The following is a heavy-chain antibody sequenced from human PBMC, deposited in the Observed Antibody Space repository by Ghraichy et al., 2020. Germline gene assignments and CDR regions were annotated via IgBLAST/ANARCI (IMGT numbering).Heavy chain of an antibody. CDR2: VYYSGRT. J-gene: IGHJ3*02. V-gene: IGHV4-39*01. CDR1: GDSISSSNYY. CDR3: ARHWGIGVADQFAFEI. D-gene: IGHD6-19*01. Sequence: SQTLSLTCSVSGDSISSSNYYWAWIRQPPGKGLEWIGSVYYSGRTYYNPSLKGRVTMSVDTSEKQFSLKMNSVTAADTAMYYCARHWGIGVADQFAFEIWGQGTMVTVSS.